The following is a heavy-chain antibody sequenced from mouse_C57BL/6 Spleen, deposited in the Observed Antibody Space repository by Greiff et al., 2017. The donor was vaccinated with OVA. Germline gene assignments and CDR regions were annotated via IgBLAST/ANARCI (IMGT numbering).Heavy chain of an antibody. V-gene: IGHV5-16*01. D-gene: IGHD1-1*01. CDR3: ARESSYGYFDY. CDR2: INYDGSST. Sequence: EVKVVESEGGLVQPGSSMKLSCTASGFTFSDYYMAWVRQVPEKGLEWVANINYDGSSTYYLDSLKSRFIISRDNAKNILYLQMSSLKSEDTATYYCARESSYGYFDYWGQGTTLTVSS. J-gene: IGHJ2*01. CDR1: GFTFSDYY.